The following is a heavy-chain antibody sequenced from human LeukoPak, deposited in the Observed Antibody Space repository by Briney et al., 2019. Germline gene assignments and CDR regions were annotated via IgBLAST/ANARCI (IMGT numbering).Heavy chain of an antibody. J-gene: IGHJ4*02. CDR2: IYHSGST. CDR3: ASQDRYFDWSAGATYY. D-gene: IGHD3-9*01. Sequence: SETLSLTCDVYGGSFNNYSWSWIRQPPGKGLEWIGYIYHSGSTYYNPSLKSRVTLSVDTSKNQFSLKLSSVTAADTAVYYCASQDRYFDWSAGATYYWGQGTLVTVSS. CDR1: GGSFNNYS. V-gene: IGHV4-34*09.